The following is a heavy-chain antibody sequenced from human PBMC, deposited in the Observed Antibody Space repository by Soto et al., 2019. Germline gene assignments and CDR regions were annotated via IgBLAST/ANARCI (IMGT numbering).Heavy chain of an antibody. J-gene: IGHJ3*02. V-gene: IGHV3-33*01. CDR3: VRDLGRTDYRNNDIFDI. CDR1: GFTFRSCG. Sequence: QVVESGGGVVQPGRSLTLSCATSGFTFRSCGLHWVRQAPGKGLEWVAVLWYDGTTKYYSDSAKGRFTISRDNSKNTLYLQMNSVRVEDTGVYYCVRDLGRTDYRNNDIFDIWGQGTKVTVSS. CDR2: LWYDGTTK. D-gene: IGHD3-10*01.